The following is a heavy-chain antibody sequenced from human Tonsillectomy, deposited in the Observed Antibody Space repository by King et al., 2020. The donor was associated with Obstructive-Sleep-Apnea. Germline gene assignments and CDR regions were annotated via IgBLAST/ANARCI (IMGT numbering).Heavy chain of an antibody. CDR1: GFIFSSYA. CDR2: ISGSGDKT. V-gene: IGHV3-23*04. CDR3: AKDGDSSGNPAGAFDY. D-gene: IGHD3-22*01. Sequence: VQLVESGGGLVQPGGSLRLSCAASGFIFSSYAMSWVRQAPGKGLEWVSAISGSGDKTYYADSVKGRFTISRDNSKNTLYLQMNSLRAEDTALYYCAKDGDSSGNPAGAFDYWGQGSLVTVSS. J-gene: IGHJ4*02.